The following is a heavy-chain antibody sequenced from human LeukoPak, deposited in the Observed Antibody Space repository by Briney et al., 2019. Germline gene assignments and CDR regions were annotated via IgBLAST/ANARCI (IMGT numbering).Heavy chain of an antibody. D-gene: IGHD3-22*01. V-gene: IGHV3-11*04. Sequence: GGSLRLSCAASGFTFSDYYMTWIRQAPGKGLEWISFITSSGSTMYYADSVKGRFTISRDNAENSLYLQMNSLRAEDTAVYYCARGSGYYDSSGFPDYWGQGTLVTVSS. J-gene: IGHJ4*02. CDR1: GFTFSDYY. CDR2: ITSSGSTM. CDR3: ARGSGYYDSSGFPDY.